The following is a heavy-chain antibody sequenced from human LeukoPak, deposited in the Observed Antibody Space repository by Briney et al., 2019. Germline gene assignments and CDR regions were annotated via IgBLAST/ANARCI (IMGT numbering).Heavy chain of an antibody. CDR1: GYRFTSYW. CDR2: IYPGDSDT. D-gene: IGHD2-2*01. CDR3: ARRYCSSSTCYYPLDY. J-gene: IGHJ4*02. V-gene: IGHV5-51*01. Sequence: GESLKISCKASGYRFTSYWIGWVRQMPGKGLEWMGIIYPGDSDTRYSPSFQGQVTISADKSISTAYLQWSSLKASDTAMYYCARRYCSSSTCYYPLDYWGQGTLVTVSS.